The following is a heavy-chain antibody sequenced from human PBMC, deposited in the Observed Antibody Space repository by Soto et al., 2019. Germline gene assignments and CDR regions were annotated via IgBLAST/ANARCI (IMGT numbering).Heavy chain of an antibody. J-gene: IGHJ4*02. V-gene: IGHV3-73*01. Sequence: GGYLRLSCAVSGFTFIDSTIHCVLQASGKGLEWVGRIRIKTNSHATAYAASVRGRFTISRDDSENMAYLQMNSLKIEDTAVYYCNTLYRDYARITSDYRGQGTQVTVSS. CDR2: IRIKTNSHAT. CDR1: GFTFIDST. CDR3: NTLYRDYARITSDY. D-gene: IGHD4-17*01.